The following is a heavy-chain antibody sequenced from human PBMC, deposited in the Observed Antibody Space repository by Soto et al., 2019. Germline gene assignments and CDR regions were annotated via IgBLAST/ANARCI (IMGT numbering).Heavy chain of an antibody. CDR2: MNPNSGNT. CDR3: ARGRPGLNWFDP. V-gene: IGHV1-8*01. CDR1: GYTFTRYD. Sequence: QVQLVQSGAEVTKPGASVKVSCKASGYTFTRYDITWVRQATGQGLEWMGWMNPNSGNTGYAQKFQGRVTMTRNTSISTAYMELSSLRSEDTAVYYCARGRPGLNWFDPWGQGTLVTVSS. J-gene: IGHJ5*02.